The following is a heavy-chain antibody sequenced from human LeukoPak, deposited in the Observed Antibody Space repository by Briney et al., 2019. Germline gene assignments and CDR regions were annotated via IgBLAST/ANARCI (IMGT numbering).Heavy chain of an antibody. CDR2: INPSGGST. V-gene: IGHV1-46*01. D-gene: IGHD2-15*01. J-gene: IGHJ5*02. CDR1: GYTFTSYY. Sequence: ASVKVSCKASGYTFTSYYMHWVRQAPGQGLEWMGIINPSGGSTSYAQKFQGRVTMTRDMSTSTVYMELSSLRSEDTAVYYCARDVGYCSGGSCYPGFWFDPWGQGTLVTVSS. CDR3: ARDVGYCSGGSCYPGFWFDP.